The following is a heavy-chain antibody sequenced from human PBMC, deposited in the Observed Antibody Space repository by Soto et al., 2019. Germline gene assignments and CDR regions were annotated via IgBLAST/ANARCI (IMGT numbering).Heavy chain of an antibody. D-gene: IGHD2-21*02. Sequence: GTLSLSCAASGLSLSSYWMHWVRQGPGKGLVWVSRVNSDESTTSYADSVKGRFTISRDNAKNTLYLQMSSMRVEDTALYYCVCFECGRTAVVTAMEANGYWGQGTLVT. CDR2: VNSDESTT. CDR1: GLSLSSYW. CDR3: VCFECGRTAVVTAMEANGY. V-gene: IGHV3-74*01. J-gene: IGHJ4*02.